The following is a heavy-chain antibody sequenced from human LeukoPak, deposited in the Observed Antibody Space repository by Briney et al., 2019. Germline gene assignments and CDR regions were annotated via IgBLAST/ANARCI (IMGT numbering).Heavy chain of an antibody. J-gene: IGHJ4*02. Sequence: GGSLRLSCAASGSSFSNSGMSWVRQAPAKGLEWVAGISGGGANTHYADSVKGRFTISRDNSKNTLFLQMNSLRDEDTAIYYCSKWNGYGDYWGQGTLVTVSS. CDR3: SKWNGYGDY. CDR2: ISGGGANT. D-gene: IGHD1-1*01. V-gene: IGHV3-23*01. CDR1: GSSFSNSG.